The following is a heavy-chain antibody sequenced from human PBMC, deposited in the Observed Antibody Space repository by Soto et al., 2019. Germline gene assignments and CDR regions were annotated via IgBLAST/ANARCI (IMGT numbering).Heavy chain of an antibody. Sequence: EVQLVESGGGLAQPAGSLRLSCAASGLTFSSYWMHWVRQAPGKGLVWVAGINSDGSSTSYADSVKGRFPISGDDAKKTLYRQVKRLGAEDTAVYCCARIQKGLPGLGYWGEGSLVTVSS. V-gene: IGHV3-74*01. J-gene: IGHJ4*02. D-gene: IGHD5-18*01. CDR1: GLTFSSYW. CDR3: ARIQKGLPGLGY. CDR2: INSDGSST.